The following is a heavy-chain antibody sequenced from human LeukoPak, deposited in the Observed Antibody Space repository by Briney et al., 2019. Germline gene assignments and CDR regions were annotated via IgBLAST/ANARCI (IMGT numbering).Heavy chain of an antibody. CDR3: ARQGSCRSTSCPFDY. CDR2: IYTSGST. CDR1: GGSISSYY. Sequence: SETLSLTCTDSGGSISSYYWSWIRQPAGKGLEWIGRIYTSGSTNYNPSLKSRVTMSVDTSKNQFSLKLSSVTAADTAVYYCARQGSCRSTSCPFDYWGQGTLVTVSS. V-gene: IGHV4-4*07. J-gene: IGHJ4*02. D-gene: IGHD2-2*01.